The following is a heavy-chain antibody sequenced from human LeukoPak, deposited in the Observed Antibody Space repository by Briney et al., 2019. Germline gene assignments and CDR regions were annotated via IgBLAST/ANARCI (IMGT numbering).Heavy chain of an antibody. V-gene: IGHV1-69*04. D-gene: IGHD2-15*01. J-gene: IGHJ5*02. CDR3: ARTSYCSGGSCYWFDP. CDR1: GGAFSSYA. Sequence: SVKVSCKASGGAFSSYAISWVRQAPGQGLEWMGRIIPILGIANYAQKFQGRVTITADKSTSTAYMELSSLRSEDTAVYYCARTSYCSGGSCYWFDPWGQGTLVTVSS. CDR2: IIPILGIA.